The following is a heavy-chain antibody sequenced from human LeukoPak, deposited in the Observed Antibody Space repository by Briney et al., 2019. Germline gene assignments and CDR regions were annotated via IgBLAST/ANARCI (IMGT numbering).Heavy chain of an antibody. J-gene: IGHJ3*02. CDR3: ARVTIVVVPAAKIDAFDI. CDR1: GGSISSYY. Sequence: SETLSLTCTVSGGSISSYYWSWIRQPPGKGLEWIGYIYYSGSTNYNPSLKSRVTISVDTSKNQFSLKLSSVTAADTAVYYCARVTIVVVPAAKIDAFDIWGQGTMVTVSS. V-gene: IGHV4-59*01. D-gene: IGHD2-2*01. CDR2: IYYSGST.